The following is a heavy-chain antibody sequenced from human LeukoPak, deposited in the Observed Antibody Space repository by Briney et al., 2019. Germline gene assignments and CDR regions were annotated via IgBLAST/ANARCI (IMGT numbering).Heavy chain of an antibody. CDR2: ISSSSSYI. J-gene: IGHJ5*02. CDR3: ARDGLVGATYNWFDP. CDR1: GFTFSSYS. Sequence: GGSLRLPCAASGFTFSSYSMNWVRQAPGKGLEWVSSISSSSSYIYYADSVKGRFTISRDNAKNSLYLQMNSLRAEDTAVYYCARDGLVGATYNWFDPWGQGTLVTVSS. D-gene: IGHD1-26*01. V-gene: IGHV3-21*01.